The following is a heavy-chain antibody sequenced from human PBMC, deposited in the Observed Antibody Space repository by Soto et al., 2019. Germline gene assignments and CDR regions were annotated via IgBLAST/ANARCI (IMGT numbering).Heavy chain of an antibody. D-gene: IGHD2-8*01. J-gene: IGHJ6*02. Sequence: SAKVSCKASGDVFRSYGINWVRQAPGQGLEWMGGIIPISGTTNYAQKFQGRVAITADESTDTVYMELSRLRSEDTAVYFCARVRCFNGLCHTADYGMDVWGQGTTVTVSS. V-gene: IGHV1-69*13. CDR2: IIPISGTT. CDR3: ARVRCFNGLCHTADYGMDV. CDR1: GDVFRSYG.